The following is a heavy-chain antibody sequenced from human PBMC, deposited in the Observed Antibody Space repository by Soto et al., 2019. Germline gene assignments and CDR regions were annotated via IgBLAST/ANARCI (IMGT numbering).Heavy chain of an antibody. J-gene: IGHJ5*02. Sequence: SETLSLTCAVYGGSFSGYYWSWIRQPPGKGLEWIGEINHSGSTNYNPSLKSRVTISVDTSKNQFSLKLSSVTAADTAVYYCARSRVRGYCSGGSCYAPKWFDPGAREPWSPSPQ. V-gene: IGHV4-34*01. D-gene: IGHD2-15*01. CDR3: ARSRVRGYCSGGSCYAPKWFDP. CDR1: GGSFSGYY. CDR2: INHSGST.